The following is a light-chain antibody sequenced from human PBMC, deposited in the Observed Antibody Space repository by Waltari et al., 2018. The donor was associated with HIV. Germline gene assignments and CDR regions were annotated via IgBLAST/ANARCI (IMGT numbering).Light chain of an antibody. V-gene: IGLV1-47*01. Sequence: QSVLTQPPSASGTPGQRVTISCSGRNSNIGRNYVYWYQQLPGTAPKVLIYRTNQRASGVPDRCSGSKSGASASLASSGLLSEGEADYYCAAWDDSLSGPVFGGGTKLTVL. CDR2: RTN. CDR1: NSNIGRNY. J-gene: IGLJ3*02. CDR3: AAWDDSLSGPV.